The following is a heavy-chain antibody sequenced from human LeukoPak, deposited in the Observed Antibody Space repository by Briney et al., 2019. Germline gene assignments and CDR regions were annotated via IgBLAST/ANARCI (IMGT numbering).Heavy chain of an antibody. D-gene: IGHD3-22*01. J-gene: IGHJ3*02. CDR1: GGSISPYY. V-gene: IGHV4-59*06. Sequence: SETLSLTCTVSGGSISPYYWSWIRQPPGKGLEWIGYIYYSGSTYYNPSLKSRVTISVDTSKNQFSLKLSSVTAADTAVYYCARAPLTYYYDSSGSDDAFDIWGQGTMVTVSS. CDR3: ARAPLTYYYDSSGSDDAFDI. CDR2: IYYSGST.